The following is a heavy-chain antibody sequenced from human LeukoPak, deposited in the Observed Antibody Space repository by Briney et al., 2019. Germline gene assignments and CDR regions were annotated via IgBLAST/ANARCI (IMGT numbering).Heavy chain of an antibody. Sequence: GGSLRLSCAASGFTFSSYAMSWVRQAPGKGLEWVSAISGSGGSTYYADSVKGRFTISRDNSKNTLYLQMNSLRAEDTAVYYCARVGSSGYKYFDYWGQGTLVTVSS. CDR1: GFTFSSYA. J-gene: IGHJ4*02. D-gene: IGHD3-22*01. CDR3: ARVGSSGYKYFDY. V-gene: IGHV3-23*01. CDR2: ISGSGGST.